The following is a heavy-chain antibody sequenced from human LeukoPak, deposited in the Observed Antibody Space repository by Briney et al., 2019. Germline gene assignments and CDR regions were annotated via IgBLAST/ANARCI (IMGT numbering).Heavy chain of an antibody. V-gene: IGHV3-23*01. CDR2: ISGSGGST. D-gene: IGHD5-12*01. Sequence: GSLRLSCAVSGITLSNYGMSWVRQAPGKGLEWVSAISGSGGSTYYADSVKGRFTISRDNSKNTLYLQMNSLRAEDTAVYHCAKDTDIVATNFGYWGQGTLVTVSS. CDR1: GITLSNYG. CDR3: AKDTDIVATNFGY. J-gene: IGHJ4*02.